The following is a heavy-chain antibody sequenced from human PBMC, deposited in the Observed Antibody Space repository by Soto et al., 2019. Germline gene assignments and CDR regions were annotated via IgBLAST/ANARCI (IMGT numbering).Heavy chain of an antibody. J-gene: IGHJ4*02. CDR2: FGSGDTT. D-gene: IGHD6-6*01. V-gene: IGHV3-23*01. CDR3: AKDTRGSSSQYFDY. CDR1: GFTFSTNA. Sequence: SLRLSCAASGFTFSTNAMAWVRQAPGRGLEWVSGFGSGDTTYYADSVKGRFTISRDNSKSTLYLQMNSLRAEDTAIYYCAKDTRGSSSQYFDYWGQGTLVTVSS.